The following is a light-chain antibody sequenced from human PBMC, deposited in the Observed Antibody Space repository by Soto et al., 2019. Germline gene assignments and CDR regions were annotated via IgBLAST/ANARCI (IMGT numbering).Light chain of an antibody. J-gene: IGKJ2*01. CDR1: QSVSSSSY. CDR2: GAS. V-gene: IGKV3-20*01. CDR3: RQYGSSPSYT. Sequence: EIVLTQSPGTLSLSPGERATLSCRASQSVSSSSYLAWYQQNPGQAPRLLIYGASSRATGIPDRFSGSGSATDFTLTISRLEPEDFAVYYCRQYGSSPSYTFGQGTKLE.